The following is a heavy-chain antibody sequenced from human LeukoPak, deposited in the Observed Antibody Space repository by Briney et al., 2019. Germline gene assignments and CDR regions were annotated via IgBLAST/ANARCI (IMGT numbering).Heavy chain of an antibody. J-gene: IGHJ6*03. V-gene: IGHV3-48*01. CDR1: DFIFSNYG. D-gene: IGHD3-10*01. Sequence: LTGGSLRLSCAASDFIFSNYGMNWVRQAPGKGLEWVSFISGCSSTIYYADSVKGRFTISRDNARNSLHLQMNSLRAEDTAVYYCARDLYYLGSGSYTYYMDVWGKGTTATVSS. CDR2: ISGCSSTI. CDR3: ARDLYYLGSGSYTYYMDV.